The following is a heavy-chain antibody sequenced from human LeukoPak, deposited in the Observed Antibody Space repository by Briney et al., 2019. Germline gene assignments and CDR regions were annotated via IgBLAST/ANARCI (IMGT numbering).Heavy chain of an antibody. D-gene: IGHD1-26*01. CDR1: GFTFSGYA. CDR3: AKWPLELLPFYRKDG. Sequence: GGSLRLSCAASGFTFSGYAMSWVRQAPGKGLEWVSAISGSGGSTYYADSVKGRFTISRDNSKNTLYLQMNSLRPEDTAVYYCAKWPLELLPFYRKDGWGQGTTVTVS. CDR2: ISGSGGST. V-gene: IGHV3-23*01. J-gene: IGHJ6*01.